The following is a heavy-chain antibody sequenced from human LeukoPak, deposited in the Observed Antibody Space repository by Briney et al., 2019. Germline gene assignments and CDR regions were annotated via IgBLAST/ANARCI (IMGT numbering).Heavy chain of an antibody. J-gene: IGHJ4*02. CDR1: GFTFSSYS. D-gene: IGHD5-24*01. CDR3: ARETPRRGETRDGYR. Sequence: PGGSLRLSCAASGFTFSSYSMNWVRQAPGKGLEWVSSISSSSSYIYYADSVKGRFTISRDNAKNSLYLQMNSLRAEDTAVYHCARETPRRGETRDGYRWGQGTLVTVSS. CDR2: ISSSSSYI. V-gene: IGHV3-21*06.